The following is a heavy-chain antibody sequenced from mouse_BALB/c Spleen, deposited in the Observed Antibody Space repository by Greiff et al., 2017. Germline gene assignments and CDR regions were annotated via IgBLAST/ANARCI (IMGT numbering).Heavy chain of an antibody. CDR3: ARVIYDGYRGYFDV. Sequence: EVMLVESGGGLVKPGGSLKLSCAASGFTFSSYAMSWVRQTPEKRLEWVASISSGGSTYYPDSVKGRFTISRDNARNILYLQMSSLRSEDTAMYYCARVIYDGYRGYFDVWGAGTTVTVSS. CDR1: GFTFSSYA. D-gene: IGHD2-3*01. CDR2: ISSGGST. J-gene: IGHJ1*01. V-gene: IGHV5-6-5*01.